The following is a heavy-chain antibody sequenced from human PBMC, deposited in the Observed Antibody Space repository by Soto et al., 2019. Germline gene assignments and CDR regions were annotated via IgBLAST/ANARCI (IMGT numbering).Heavy chain of an antibody. V-gene: IGHV3-30-3*01. CDR3: VRVGWGYTYGSGLDG. D-gene: IGHD5-18*01. CDR2: IQHNGNYI. CDR1: GFGFSAYS. J-gene: IGHJ6*02. Sequence: QVQLVESGGGVVHPGGSLRLSCKASGFGFSAYSMHWVRQAPGKGLEWVAVIQHNGNYIQYADFVRGRFTISRDNYKSILYLEMNGLTPEDTALYYCVRVGWGYTYGSGLDGWGQGTTVTVSS.